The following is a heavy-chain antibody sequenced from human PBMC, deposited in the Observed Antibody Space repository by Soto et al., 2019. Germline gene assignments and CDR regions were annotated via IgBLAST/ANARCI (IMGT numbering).Heavy chain of an antibody. V-gene: IGHV2-5*01. J-gene: IGHJ4*02. CDR1: GFSFISSGVG. D-gene: IGHD2-21*01. CDR2: IYWNDDK. CDR3: AHSRDSRGFFDY. Sequence: QITLKESGPTLVKPTQTLTLTCSFSGFSFISSGVGVAWIRQPPGKAVEWLASIYWNDDKRFTPSVGGRLTITKDTSKNQVVLTMTNMDSEDTATYYCAHSRDSRGFFDYWGQGTLVTVSS.